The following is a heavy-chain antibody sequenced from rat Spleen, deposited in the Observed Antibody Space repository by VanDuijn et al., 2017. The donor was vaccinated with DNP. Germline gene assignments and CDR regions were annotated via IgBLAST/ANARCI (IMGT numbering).Heavy chain of an antibody. J-gene: IGHJ4*01. Sequence: EVQLVETGGGLVQPGRSLKLSCVASGFTFSNYGMAWVRQAPTKGLEWVASITNSGRTTYYRDSVKGRFTISRDDAKNTLSLQMNSLRSEDTATYYCARVGDLHDGGDGDVLDVWGQGTSVTVSS. CDR1: GFTFSNYG. V-gene: IGHV5S13*01. D-gene: IGHD1-12*02. CDR2: ITNSGRTT. CDR3: ARVGDLHDGGDGDVLDV.